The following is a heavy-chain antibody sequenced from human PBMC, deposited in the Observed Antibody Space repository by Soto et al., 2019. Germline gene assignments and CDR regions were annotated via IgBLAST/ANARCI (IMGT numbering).Heavy chain of an antibody. CDR2: ITISGGVP. CDR1: GFIFRDWF. J-gene: IGHJ5*02. V-gene: IGHV3-23*01. Sequence: PGGSLRLSCAASGFIFRDWFMSWIRQAPGKGLEWVSTITISGGVPNYADSVKGRFTISRDNSKNTLYLQMNSLRAEDTAVYYCAKRNSGDTWFDPWGQGALVTVSS. D-gene: IGHD2-15*01. CDR3: AKRNSGDTWFDP.